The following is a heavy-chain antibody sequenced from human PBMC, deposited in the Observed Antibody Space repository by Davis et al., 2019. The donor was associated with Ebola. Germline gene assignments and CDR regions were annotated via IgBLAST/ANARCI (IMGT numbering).Heavy chain of an antibody. Sequence: ESLKISCAVYGGSFSGYYWSWIRQPPGKGLEWIGEINHSGSTNYNPSLKSRVTISVDTSKNQFSLKLSSVTAADTAVYYCAREWVVPAAIPSYYYYYGMDVWGQGTTVTVSS. V-gene: IGHV4-34*01. D-gene: IGHD2-2*02. J-gene: IGHJ6*02. CDR2: INHSGST. CDR1: GGSFSGYY. CDR3: AREWVVPAAIPSYYYYYGMDV.